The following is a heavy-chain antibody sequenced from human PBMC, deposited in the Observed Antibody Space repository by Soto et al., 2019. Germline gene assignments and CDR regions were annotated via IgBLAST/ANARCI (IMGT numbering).Heavy chain of an antibody. CDR2: IYYSGST. CDR1: GGSISSSSYY. V-gene: IGHV4-39*01. J-gene: IGHJ6*02. D-gene: IGHD3-9*01. Sequence: PSETLSLTCTVSGGSISSSSYYWGWIRQPPGKGLEWIGSIYYSGSTYYNPSLKSRVTISVDTSKNQFSLKLSSVTAADTAVYYCARREMVLRYFDLYYGMDVWGQGTTVTVSS. CDR3: ARREMVLRYFDLYYGMDV.